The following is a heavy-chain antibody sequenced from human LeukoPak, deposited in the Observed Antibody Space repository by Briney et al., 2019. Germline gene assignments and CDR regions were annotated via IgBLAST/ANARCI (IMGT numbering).Heavy chain of an antibody. J-gene: IGHJ4*02. CDR2: IWYDGSNK. CDR1: GFTFSSYW. D-gene: IGHD3-10*01. CDR3: TKDQSILWFAFDY. V-gene: IGHV3-33*06. Sequence: GGSLRLSCAASGFTFSSYWMHWVRQAPGKGLEWVAVIWYDGSNKYYADSVKGRFTISRDNSKNTLYLQMNSLRAEDTAVYYCTKDQSILWFAFDYWGQGALVTVSS.